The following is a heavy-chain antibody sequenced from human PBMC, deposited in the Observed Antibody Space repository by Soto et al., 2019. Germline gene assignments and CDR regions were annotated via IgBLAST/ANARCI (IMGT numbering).Heavy chain of an antibody. Sequence: PGGSLRLSCAASGFSFNIFAMNWVRQAPGKGLEWVSGISGGGGSTYYADSVKGRFTISRDNSNNTLYLQMNSLRAEDTAVYYCARECRLDRFDDAFDIWGQGTMVTVSS. J-gene: IGHJ3*02. V-gene: IGHV3-23*01. CDR3: ARECRLDRFDDAFDI. CDR1: GFSFNIFA. CDR2: ISGGGGST. D-gene: IGHD1-1*01.